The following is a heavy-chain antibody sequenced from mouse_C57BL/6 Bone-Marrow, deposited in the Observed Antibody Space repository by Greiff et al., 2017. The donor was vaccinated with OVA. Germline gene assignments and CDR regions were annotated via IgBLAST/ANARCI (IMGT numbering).Heavy chain of an antibody. Sequence: EVQGVESGGGLVKPGGSLKLSCAASGFTFSDYGMHWVRQAPEKGLEWVAYISSGSSTIYYADTVKGRCTISRDNAKNTLFLQMTMLRSEDTAMDYCARRSNYLYYAMDYWGQGTSVTVSS. V-gene: IGHV5-17*01. CDR3: ARRSNYLYYAMDY. J-gene: IGHJ4*01. D-gene: IGHD2-5*01. CDR2: ISSGSSTI. CDR1: GFTFSDYG.